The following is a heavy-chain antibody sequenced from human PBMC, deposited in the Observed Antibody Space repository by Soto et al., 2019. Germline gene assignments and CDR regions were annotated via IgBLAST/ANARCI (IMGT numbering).Heavy chain of an antibody. CDR3: AKARGSSTTAPGYY. V-gene: IGHV3-23*01. Sequence: PGGSLRLSCSACVFTFSTYAMSWVRQAPGKGLEWVSVISGSGGDTYYADSVKGRFTISRDNSKNTLSLQMNSLRAEDTAVYYCAKARGSSTTAPGYYWAQRTPVTVSS. CDR1: VFTFSTYA. D-gene: IGHD2-2*01. J-gene: IGHJ4*02. CDR2: ISGSGGDT.